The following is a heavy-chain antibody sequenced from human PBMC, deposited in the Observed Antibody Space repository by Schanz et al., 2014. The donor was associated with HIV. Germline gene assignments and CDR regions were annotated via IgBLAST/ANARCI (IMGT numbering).Heavy chain of an antibody. CDR1: GGSISSGGYY. D-gene: IGHD2-21*02. CDR3: ARGPEVVVTGAPAEYFQH. V-gene: IGHV4-31*03. CDR2: IYYSGST. J-gene: IGHJ1*01. Sequence: QVQLQESGPGLVRPSQTLSLTCTVAGGSISSGGYYWSWVRQHPGKGLEWIGYIYYSGSTYYNPSLKSRVTISVDTSKNQFSLKLSSVTAADTAVYYCARGPEVVVTGAPAEYFQHWGQGTLVTVSS.